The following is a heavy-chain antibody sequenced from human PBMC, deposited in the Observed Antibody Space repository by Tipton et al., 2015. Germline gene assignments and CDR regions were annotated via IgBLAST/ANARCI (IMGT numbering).Heavy chain of an antibody. D-gene: IGHD3-22*01. Sequence: GSLRLSCAASGFTFSDYYMSWIRQAPGRGLEWVSYMSGTSTTIKYADSVKGRFTISRDNAKNSLFLQMNSLRADDTALYYCARDTSGYYPNFYFDCWGQGTLVTVSS. CDR2: MSGTSTTI. CDR3: ARDTSGYYPNFYFDC. V-gene: IGHV3-11*01. J-gene: IGHJ4*02. CDR1: GFTFSDYY.